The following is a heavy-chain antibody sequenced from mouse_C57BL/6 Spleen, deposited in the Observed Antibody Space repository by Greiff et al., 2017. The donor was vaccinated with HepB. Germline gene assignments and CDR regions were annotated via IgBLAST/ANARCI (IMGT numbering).Heavy chain of an antibody. CDR2: IDPEDGDT. D-gene: IGHD3-3*01. CDR3: TTGWDKSPAMDY. J-gene: IGHJ4*01. Sequence: EVQLQQSGAELVRPGASVKLSCTASGFNIKDYYMHWVKQRPEQGLEWIGRIDPEDGDTEYTPKFQGKATMTADTSSNTAYLQLSSLTSEATAVYYCTTGWDKSPAMDYWGQGTSVTVSS. V-gene: IGHV14-1*01. CDR1: GFNIKDYY.